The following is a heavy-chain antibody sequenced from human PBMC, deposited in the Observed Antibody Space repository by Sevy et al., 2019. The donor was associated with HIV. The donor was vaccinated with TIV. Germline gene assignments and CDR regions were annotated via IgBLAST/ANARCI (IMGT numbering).Heavy chain of an antibody. CDR3: AKDFGGQWLAPQEH. J-gene: IGHJ1*01. CDR2: ISYDGSNK. CDR1: GFTFSSYG. V-gene: IGHV3-30*18. D-gene: IGHD6-19*01. Sequence: VGSLRLSCAASGFTFSSYGMHWVRQAPGKALEWVAVISYDGSNKYYADSVKGRFTISRDNSKNTLYLQMNSLRAEDTAVYYCAKDFGGQWLAPQEHWGQGTLVTVSS.